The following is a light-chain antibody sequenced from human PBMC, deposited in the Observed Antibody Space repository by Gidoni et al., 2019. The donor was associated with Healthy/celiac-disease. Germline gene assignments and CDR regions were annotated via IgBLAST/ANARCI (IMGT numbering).Light chain of an antibody. CDR3: QQRSIWPLFT. J-gene: IGKJ2*01. CDR2: DAS. Sequence: ATLSLALGERATLSCRASQSIRRFLAWFQQKPGQAPRLLISDASNRATGIPARFSGSGSGTYFNRSFARLESEDFAFFYCQQRSIWPLFTFGQGTKLEIK. CDR1: QSIRRF. V-gene: IGKV3-11*01.